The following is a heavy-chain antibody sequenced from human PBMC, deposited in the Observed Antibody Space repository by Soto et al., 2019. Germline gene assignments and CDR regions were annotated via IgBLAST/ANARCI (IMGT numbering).Heavy chain of an antibody. CDR2: TYYRSKWYN. CDR3: AEETDLWVYTGLAPTYTLDS. J-gene: IGHJ5*01. V-gene: IGHV6-1*01. D-gene: IGHD5-18*01. Sequence: SQTLSLTCVISGDSVSSNSAAWNWIRQSPSRGLEWLGRTYYRSKWYNDYAVSVKSRITINPDTSKNQFSLQLNSVTPEDTAVYLCAEETDLWVYTGLAPTYTLDSCGQLSLAAVS. CDR1: GDSVSSNSAA.